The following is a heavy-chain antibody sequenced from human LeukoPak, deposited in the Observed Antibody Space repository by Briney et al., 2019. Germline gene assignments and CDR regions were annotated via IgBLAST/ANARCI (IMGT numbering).Heavy chain of an antibody. CDR3: ARGHGDFDY. D-gene: IGHD3-10*01. CDR1: GFSVNSCY. Sequence: TGGSLSLSCAASGFSVNSCYMNWVRQAPGKGLEWVSVIYSGGRTYYADSVKGRFIISRDNSKNRLYLQMNSLRAEDTAVYYCARGHGDFDYWGQGTLVTVSS. CDR2: IYSGGRT. V-gene: IGHV3-66*01. J-gene: IGHJ4*02.